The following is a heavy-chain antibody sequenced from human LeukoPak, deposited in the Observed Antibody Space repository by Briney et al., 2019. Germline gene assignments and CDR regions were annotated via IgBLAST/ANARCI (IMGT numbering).Heavy chain of an antibody. J-gene: IGHJ4*02. D-gene: IGHD2-2*01. V-gene: IGHV3-7*03. CDR3: ASSYCSSTSCSDY. CDR2: IKQDGSEK. Sequence: GGSLRLSCAASGFTFSSYWMSWVRQAPGKGLEWVANIKQDGSEKYYVDSVKGRFTISRDNAKNSLYLQMNSLRAEDTAVYYCASSYCSSTSCSDYWGQGTLVTGSS. CDR1: GFTFSSYW.